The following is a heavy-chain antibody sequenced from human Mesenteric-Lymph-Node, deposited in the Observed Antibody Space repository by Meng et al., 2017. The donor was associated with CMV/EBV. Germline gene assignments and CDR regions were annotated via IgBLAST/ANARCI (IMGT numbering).Heavy chain of an antibody. D-gene: IGHD3-3*01. CDR2: IYTYNGNT. V-gene: IGHV1-18*01. Sequence: YTCTSYGITWVRQAPGQGLEWMGWIYTYNGNTNAAQNFQGRVTMTTDTSTSTSYLELRSLRSDDTAVYYCARVVRGVRSGYYEYFFDYWGQGTLVTVSS. CDR1: YTCTSYG. J-gene: IGHJ4*02. CDR3: ARVVRGVRSGYYEYFFDY.